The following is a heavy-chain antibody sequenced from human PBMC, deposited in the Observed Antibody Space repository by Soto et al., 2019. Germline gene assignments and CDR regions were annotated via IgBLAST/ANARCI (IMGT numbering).Heavy chain of an antibody. CDR3: ARDCSGGSCYSRGDAFDI. CDR2: IIPILGIA. J-gene: IGHJ3*02. CDR1: GGTFSSYT. Sequence: SVKVSCKASGGTFSSYTISWVRQAPGQGLEWMGRIIPILGIANYAQKFQGRVTITADKSTSTAYMELSSLISEDTAVYYCARDCSGGSCYSRGDAFDIWGQGTMVTVSS. V-gene: IGHV1-69*04. D-gene: IGHD2-15*01.